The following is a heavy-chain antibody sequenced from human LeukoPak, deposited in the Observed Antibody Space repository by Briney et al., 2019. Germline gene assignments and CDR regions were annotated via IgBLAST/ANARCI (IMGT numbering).Heavy chain of an antibody. J-gene: IGHJ4*02. Sequence: GGSLRPSCAASGFTFSSYWMSWVRQAPGEGLEWVANIKQDGSEKYYVDSVKGRFTISRDNAKNSLYLQMNSLRAEDTAVYYCARDDCSSTSCIQGGFDYWGQGTLVTVSS. CDR2: IKQDGSEK. V-gene: IGHV3-7*03. D-gene: IGHD2-2*01. CDR1: GFTFSSYW. CDR3: ARDDCSSTSCIQGGFDY.